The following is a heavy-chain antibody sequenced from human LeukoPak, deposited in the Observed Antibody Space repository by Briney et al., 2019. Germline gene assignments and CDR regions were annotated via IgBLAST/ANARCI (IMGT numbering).Heavy chain of an antibody. J-gene: IGHJ4*02. D-gene: IGHD6-13*01. CDR1: GGSISSYY. Sequence: SETLSLTCTVSGGSISSYYWSWLRQPPGKGLEWIGYIYYSGSTNYNPSLKSRVTISVDTSKNQFSLKLSSVIAADTAVYYCAREVLEYSSSWFDYWGQGTLVTVSS. CDR3: AREVLEYSSSWFDY. CDR2: IYYSGST. V-gene: IGHV4-59*01.